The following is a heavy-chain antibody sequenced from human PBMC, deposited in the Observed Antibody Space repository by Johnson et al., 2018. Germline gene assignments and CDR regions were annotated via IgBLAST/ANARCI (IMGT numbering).Heavy chain of an antibody. D-gene: IGHD6-6*01. J-gene: IGHJ1*01. CDR2: ISYDGINK. V-gene: IGHV3-30*18. CDR1: GFTFSSYG. CDR3: AKEYSSSAEYVQH. Sequence: QVQLVQSGGGVVQPGRSLRLSCAASGFTFSSYGMHWVRQAPGKWLEWVAVISYDGINKYYADSVKGRFIISRDNSKNTLFLQMNSLRAEDTAVFYCAKEYSSSAEYVQHGGQGTLVTVSS.